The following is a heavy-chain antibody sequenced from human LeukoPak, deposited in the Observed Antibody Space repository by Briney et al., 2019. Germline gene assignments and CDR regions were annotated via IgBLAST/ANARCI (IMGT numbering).Heavy chain of an antibody. V-gene: IGHV3-30-3*01. D-gene: IGHD3-22*01. CDR3: ARDQYYHSRGSDAFDI. J-gene: IGHJ3*02. CDR2: ISFDGNDK. Sequence: GGSLRPSCAASGFTFSSYAMHWVRQAPGKGLEWVAVISFDGNDKYHADSVKGRFTISRDNSKNTLYLQMNSLRAEDTALYYCARDQYYHSRGSDAFDIWGQGTMVTVSS. CDR1: GFTFSSYA.